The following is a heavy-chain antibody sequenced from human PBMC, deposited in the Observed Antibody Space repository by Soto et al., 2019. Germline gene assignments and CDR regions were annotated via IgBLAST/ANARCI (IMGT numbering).Heavy chain of an antibody. CDR3: ARAYYDFWSGYSPYYYYYMDV. Sequence: ASVKVSCKASGYTFTGYYMHWVRQAPGQRLEWMGWINPNSGGTNYAQKFQGWVTMTRDTSISTAYMELSRLRSDDTAVYYCARAYYDFWSGYSPYYYYYMDVWGKGTTVTVSS. J-gene: IGHJ6*03. D-gene: IGHD3-3*01. V-gene: IGHV1-2*04. CDR2: INPNSGGT. CDR1: GYTFTGYY.